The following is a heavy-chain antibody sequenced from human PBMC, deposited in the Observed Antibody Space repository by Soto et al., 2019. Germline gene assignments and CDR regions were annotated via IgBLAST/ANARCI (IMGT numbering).Heavy chain of an antibody. CDR3: VRSYSASWHYFQS. CDR2: ISYDGSLK. J-gene: IGHJ4*02. CDR1: GFSLSDDS. Sequence: GGSLRLSCAASGFSLSDDSMHWVRQAPNKEMEWVAVISYDGSLKYSAGSVKGRFTISRDNSKSMLYLQMSGLRPEDTAVYYCVRSYSASWHYFQSWGQGTPVTVSS. D-gene: IGHD2-2*01. V-gene: IGHV3-30-3*01.